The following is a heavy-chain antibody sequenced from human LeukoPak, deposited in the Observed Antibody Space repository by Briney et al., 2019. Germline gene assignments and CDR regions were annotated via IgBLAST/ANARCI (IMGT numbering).Heavy chain of an antibody. D-gene: IGHD2-8*01. CDR3: ARDGTTNRYNWFDS. CDR1: GSTFSSYS. CDR2: ISSSSSYI. V-gene: IGHV3-21*01. Sequence: GGSLRLSCAASGSTFSSYSMNWVRQAPGKGLEWVSSISSSSSYIYYADSVKGRFTISRDNAKNSLYLQMNSLRAEDTPLYYCARDGTTNRYNWFDSWGQGTLVTVSS. J-gene: IGHJ5*01.